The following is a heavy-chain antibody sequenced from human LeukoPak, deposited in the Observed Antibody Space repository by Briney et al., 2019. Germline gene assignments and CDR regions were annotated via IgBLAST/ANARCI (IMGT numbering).Heavy chain of an antibody. V-gene: IGHV4-34*01. D-gene: IGHD6-19*01. J-gene: IGHJ4*02. Sequence: SETLSLTCAVYSGSFSGYYWSWIRQPPGKGLEWIGEINHSGSTNYNPSLKSRVTISVDTSKNQFSLKLSSVTAADTAVYYCARGRVAVAGTNFDYWGQGTLVTVSS. CDR3: ARGRVAVAGTNFDY. CDR1: SGSFSGYY. CDR2: INHSGST.